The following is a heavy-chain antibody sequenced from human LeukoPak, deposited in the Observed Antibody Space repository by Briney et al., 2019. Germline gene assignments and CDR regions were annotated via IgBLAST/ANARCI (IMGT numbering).Heavy chain of an antibody. CDR2: TYTGGNS. V-gene: IGHV3-53*05. CDR1: GFTVSSTH. CDR3: ASESGYDYKGYYYYGMDV. J-gene: IGHJ6*02. D-gene: IGHD5-12*01. Sequence: GGSLRLSCEASGFTVSSTHMVWVRQAPGKGLEWVSVTYTGGNSYYAGSVQGRFIISRDISKNTLYLQMNSLRSEDTAVYYCASESGYDYKGYYYYGMDVWGQGTTVTVSS.